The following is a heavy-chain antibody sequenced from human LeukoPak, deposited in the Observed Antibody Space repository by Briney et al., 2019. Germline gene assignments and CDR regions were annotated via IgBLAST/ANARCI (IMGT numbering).Heavy chain of an antibody. J-gene: IGHJ4*02. D-gene: IGHD3-22*01. CDR2: INHSGSA. Sequence: SETLSLTCAVYGGSFSGYYWSWIRQPPGKGLEWIGEINHSGSANYNPSLKSRVTISVDTSKSQFSLKLNSVTAADTALYYCTRRVGTNPYYYDSSGYFDYWGQGTLVIISS. V-gene: IGHV4-34*01. CDR1: GGSFSGYY. CDR3: TRRVGTNPYYYDSSGYFDY.